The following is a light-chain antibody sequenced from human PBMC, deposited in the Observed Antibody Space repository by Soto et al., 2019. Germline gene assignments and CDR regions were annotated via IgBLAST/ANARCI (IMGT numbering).Light chain of an antibody. CDR3: QQYETFSGT. Sequence: DIQMTQSPSTLSASVGDTVTVTCRASQSVSGWLAWYQQKPGEAPKLLIYDASALQRGVPSRFSGSGSGTKFTLTIASLQPDDFATDYCQQYETFSGTFGPGTKVDIK. J-gene: IGKJ1*01. V-gene: IGKV1-5*01. CDR2: DAS. CDR1: QSVSGW.